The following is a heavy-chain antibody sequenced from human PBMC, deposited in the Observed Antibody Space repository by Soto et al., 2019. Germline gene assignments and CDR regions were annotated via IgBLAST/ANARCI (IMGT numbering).Heavy chain of an antibody. CDR1: GGSMSSSNW. CDR2: THHSGRT. J-gene: IGHJ4*02. Sequence: SETLSLTCTVSGGSMSSSNWWNWVRQPPGKGLEWIGETHHSGRTNYNPSLKSRVTISVDTSKNQFSLNLSFVTAADTAVYYCATMGTPATGLYYFDYWGQGTLVTVSS. V-gene: IGHV4-4*02. CDR3: ATMGTPATGLYYFDY. D-gene: IGHD2-15*01.